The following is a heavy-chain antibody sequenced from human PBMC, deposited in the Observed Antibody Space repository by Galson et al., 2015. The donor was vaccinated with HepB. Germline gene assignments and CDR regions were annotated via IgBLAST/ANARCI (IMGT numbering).Heavy chain of an antibody. D-gene: IGHD2-21*02. V-gene: IGHV1-69*06. CDR3: ARDTRTPCGGDCPPLH. J-gene: IGHJ1*01. CDR1: GGTFSSYA. Sequence: SVKVSCKASGGTFSSYAISWVRQAPGQGLEWMGGIIPIFGTANYAQKFQGRVTITADKSTSTAYMELSSLRSEDTAVYYCARDTRTPCGGDCPPLHWGQGTLVTVSS. CDR2: IIPIFGTA.